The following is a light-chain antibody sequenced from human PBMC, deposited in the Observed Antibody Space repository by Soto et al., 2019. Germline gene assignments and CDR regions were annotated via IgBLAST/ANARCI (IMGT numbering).Light chain of an antibody. CDR1: SGHISYA. CDR3: QTWGTGIHV. V-gene: IGLV4-69*01. J-gene: IGLJ1*01. CDR2: LNSDGSH. Sequence: QAVVTQSPSASASLGASVKLTCTLSSGHISYAIAWHQQQPGKGPRYLMKLNSDGSHSKGDGIPDRFSGSSSGAERYLTISSLQSEDEADYYCQTWGTGIHVFGTGTKLTVL.